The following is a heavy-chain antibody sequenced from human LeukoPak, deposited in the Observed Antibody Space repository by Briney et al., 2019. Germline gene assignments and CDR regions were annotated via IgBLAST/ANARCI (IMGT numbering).Heavy chain of an antibody. CDR3: TSYLYYYDSSGYVK. CDR2: LRSKANSYAT. J-gene: IGHJ4*02. D-gene: IGHD3-22*01. V-gene: IGHV3-73*01. CDR1: GFTFSGSA. Sequence: RGSLRPSCAASGFTFSGSAMHWVRQASGKGLEWVGRLRSKANSYATAYAAAVKGRFTIPRDDSKNTAYLQMNSLKTEDTAVYYCTSYLYYYDSSGYVKWGQGTLVTVSS.